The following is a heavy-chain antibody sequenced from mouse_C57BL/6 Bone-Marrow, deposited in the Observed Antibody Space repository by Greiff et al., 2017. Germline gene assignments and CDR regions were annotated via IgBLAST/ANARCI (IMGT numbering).Heavy chain of an antibody. J-gene: IGHJ4*01. CDR2: IDPENGDT. CDR1: GFNIKDDY. CDR3: TPIYYEAMDY. Sequence: VQLQQSGAELVRPGASVKLSCTASGFNIKDDYMHWVKQRPEQGLEWIGWIDPENGDTEYASKFQGKATITADTSSNTAYLQLSSLTSEDTAVYYCTPIYYEAMDYWGQGTSVTVSA. V-gene: IGHV14-4*01. D-gene: IGHD2-4*01.